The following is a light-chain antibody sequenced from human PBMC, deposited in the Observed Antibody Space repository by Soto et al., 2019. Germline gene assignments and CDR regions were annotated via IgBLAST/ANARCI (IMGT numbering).Light chain of an antibody. J-gene: IGLJ2*01. CDR2: DVN. Sequence: QSVLTQPASVSGSPEQSITISCTGTSSDVGAYKYVSWYQQHTGKAPKLLLYDVNDRRSGVSLCFSGSKSGNAAALTISGRQTEDEAVYYSSSKTSDSRRLVFGGGTKLTVL. CDR3: SSKTSDSRRLV. V-gene: IGLV2-14*03. CDR1: SSDVGAYKY.